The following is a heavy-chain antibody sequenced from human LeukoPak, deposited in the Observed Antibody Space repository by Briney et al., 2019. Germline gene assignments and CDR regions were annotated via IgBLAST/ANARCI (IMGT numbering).Heavy chain of an antibody. CDR1: AFIFSNYA. CDR3: ARDQGHDYAPVGSGKHAY. V-gene: IGHV3-23*01. Sequence: GGSLRLSCAASAFIFSNYAMSWVRQTPGKGLGWVSSITTAGRTYYADSVKGRFTTSRDTSKNTLVLQMTNLRAEDTAVYFCARDQGHDYAPVGSGKHAYWGQGTLVAVSS. J-gene: IGHJ4*02. D-gene: IGHD2-2*01. CDR2: ITTAGRT.